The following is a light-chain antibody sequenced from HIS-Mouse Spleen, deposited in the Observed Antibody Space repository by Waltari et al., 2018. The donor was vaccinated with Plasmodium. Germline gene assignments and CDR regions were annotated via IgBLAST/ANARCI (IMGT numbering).Light chain of an antibody. CDR3: VLYMGSGIWV. Sequence: QTVVTQEPSFSVSPGGTVTLTFGLSSGSVSPSYSTSWYQQTPGQAPRTLIYSTNTRSSGVPDRFSGSILGNKAALTITGAQADDESDYYCVLYMGSGIWVFGGGTKLTVL. V-gene: IGLV8-61*01. J-gene: IGLJ2*01. CDR1: SGSVSPSYS. CDR2: STN.